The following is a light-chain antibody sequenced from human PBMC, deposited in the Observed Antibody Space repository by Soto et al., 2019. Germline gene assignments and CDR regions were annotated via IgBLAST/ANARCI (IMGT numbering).Light chain of an antibody. CDR2: GAS. CDR3: QQYGSSPFT. CDR1: QSVSSSS. Sequence: EIVLTQSPGTLSLSPGERVTLSCRASQSVSSSSLAWYQHKPGQAPRLLIYGASSRATGIPDRFGGSGSGTDFTLTISRLEPEDFAVFYCQQYGSSPFTFGPGTKVDIK. V-gene: IGKV3-20*01. J-gene: IGKJ3*01.